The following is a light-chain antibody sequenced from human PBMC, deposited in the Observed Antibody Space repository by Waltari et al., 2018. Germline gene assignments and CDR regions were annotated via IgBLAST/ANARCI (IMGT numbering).Light chain of an antibody. Sequence: SSGLTQDPAVSVALGQTVRITCQGDCLRTYFATWYQQKPGQAPLLVIYGKNNRPSGIPDRFSGSSSEDITSLTITGAQAEDEADYFCSSRDSSGNHVLFGGGTKLTVL. J-gene: IGLJ3*02. CDR3: SSRDSSGNHVL. CDR1: CLRTYF. CDR2: GKN. V-gene: IGLV3-19*01.